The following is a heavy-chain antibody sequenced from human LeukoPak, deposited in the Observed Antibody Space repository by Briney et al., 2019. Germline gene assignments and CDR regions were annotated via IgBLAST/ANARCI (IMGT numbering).Heavy chain of an antibody. CDR3: ARRDSSSLAAFDI. Sequence: PSETLSLTCTVAGGSISSDYWTWIRQPPGKGLEWIGYTHYSGSTNFNPSLKSRVTISVDTSKNQFSLELSSVTAADTAVYYCARRDSSSLAAFDIWGQGTMVTVSS. V-gene: IGHV4-59*01. D-gene: IGHD6-6*01. CDR2: THYSGST. J-gene: IGHJ3*02. CDR1: GGSISSDY.